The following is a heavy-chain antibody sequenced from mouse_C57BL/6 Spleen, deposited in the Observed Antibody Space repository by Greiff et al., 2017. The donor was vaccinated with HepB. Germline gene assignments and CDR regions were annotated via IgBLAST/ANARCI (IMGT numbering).Heavy chain of an antibody. Sequence: VQLQQPGAELVKPGASVKLSCKASGYTFTSYWMQWVKQRPGQGLEWIGEIDPSDSYTNYNQKFKGKATLTVDTSSSTTYMQLSSLTSEDSPVYYCARKGPITTVGDAYWGQGTLVTVSA. CDR2: IDPSDSYT. V-gene: IGHV1-50*01. CDR1: GYTFTSYW. D-gene: IGHD1-1*01. J-gene: IGHJ3*01. CDR3: ARKGPITTVGDAY.